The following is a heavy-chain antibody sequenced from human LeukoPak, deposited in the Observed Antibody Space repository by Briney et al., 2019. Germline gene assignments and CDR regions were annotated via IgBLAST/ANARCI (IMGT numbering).Heavy chain of an antibody. CDR1: GYSFTSYW. J-gene: IGHJ3*02. CDR2: IYPGDSDT. V-gene: IGHV5-51*01. CDR3: ATTRYSSSWYNAFDI. Sequence: GESLKISCKGSGYSFTSYWIGWVRQMPGKGLEWMGIIYPGDSDTRYSPSFQGQVTILADKSISTAYLQWSSLKASDTAMYYCATTRYSSSWYNAFDIWGQGTMVTVSS. D-gene: IGHD6-13*01.